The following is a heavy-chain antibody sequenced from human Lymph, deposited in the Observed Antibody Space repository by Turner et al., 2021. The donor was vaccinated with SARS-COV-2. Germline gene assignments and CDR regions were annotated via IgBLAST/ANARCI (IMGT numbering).Heavy chain of an antibody. Sequence: EVQLVESGGGLVQPGGSLRLSCAASGFTFSYYWMSWVRQAPGKGLEWVANIKQDGSEKYYVDSVKGRFTISRYNAKNSLFLQMNSLRAEDTAVYYCARMGSSSWYFDYWGQGTLVTVSS. CDR2: IKQDGSEK. J-gene: IGHJ4*02. CDR3: ARMGSSSWYFDY. D-gene: IGHD1-26*01. CDR1: GFTFSYYW. V-gene: IGHV3-7*01.